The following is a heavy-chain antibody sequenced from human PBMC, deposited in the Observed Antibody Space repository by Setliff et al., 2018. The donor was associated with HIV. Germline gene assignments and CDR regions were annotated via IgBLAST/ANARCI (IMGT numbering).Heavy chain of an antibody. CDR3: ARAGHYDFLGGFSAQPLDP. J-gene: IGHJ5*02. Sequence: SETLSLTCTVSNGSISSGNHYWSWIRQQPGKGLEWIGYIFYRGSTYYNPSLKSRVSLSIDTSKNYFSLNLTSVTAADTAMYFYARAGHYDFLGGFSAQPLDPWGRGILVTVSS. CDR2: IFYRGST. V-gene: IGHV4-31*03. D-gene: IGHD3-3*01. CDR1: NGSISSGNHY.